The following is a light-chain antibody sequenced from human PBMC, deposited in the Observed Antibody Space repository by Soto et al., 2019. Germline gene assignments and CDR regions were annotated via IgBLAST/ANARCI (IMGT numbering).Light chain of an antibody. V-gene: IGLV2-8*01. CDR3: TSYAGSSYV. CDR2: EVS. J-gene: IGLJ1*01. Sequence: SVLTQPPSASGSPGQSVTISCTGTSSDVGAYNFVSWYQQHPGKAPKLMIYEVSKRPSGVPDRFSGSKSGNTASLTVSGLQAEDEADYYCTSYAGSSYVFXTGTKVTVL. CDR1: SSDVGAYNF.